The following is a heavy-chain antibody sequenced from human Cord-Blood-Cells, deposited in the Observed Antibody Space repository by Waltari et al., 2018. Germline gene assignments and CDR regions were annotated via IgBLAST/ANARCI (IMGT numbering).Heavy chain of an antibody. D-gene: IGHD1-1*01. CDR2: TYYESKWYN. Sequence: QVQLQQSGPGLVKPSQTLSLTCAISGDSVSSNSAAWNWTRQSPSRGLEWLGKTYYESKWYNDYARSVKIRITSNPDTSKNQFSLQLNSVTPEDTAVYYCAREVRGKVHWYFDLWGRGTLVTVSS. CDR1: GDSVSSNSAA. CDR3: AREVRGKVHWYFDL. V-gene: IGHV6-1*01. J-gene: IGHJ2*01.